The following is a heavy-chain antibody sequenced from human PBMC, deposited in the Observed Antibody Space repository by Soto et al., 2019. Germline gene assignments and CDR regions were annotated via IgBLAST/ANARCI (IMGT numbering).Heavy chain of an antibody. CDR2: MFHSGST. D-gene: IGHD3-3*01. CDR1: GVSITNYY. Sequence: PSETLSLTCSVSGVSITNYYWSWIRQPPGKGLELIGYMFHSGSTNSNPSLKSRVTISLDTSKNQFSLKLTSVTAADTAVYYCAREDDFWSGYLAYWGQGTLVTVSS. J-gene: IGHJ4*02. CDR3: AREDDFWSGYLAY. V-gene: IGHV4-59*01.